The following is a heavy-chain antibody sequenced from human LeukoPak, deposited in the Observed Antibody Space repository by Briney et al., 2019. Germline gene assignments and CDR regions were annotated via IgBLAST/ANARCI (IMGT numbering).Heavy chain of an antibody. CDR2: ISGTGSHI. J-gene: IGHJ4*02. Sequence: GRSLRLSCAASGFTFSSYSMNWVRQATGKGLEGVSFISGTGSHIYYADSVKGRFTISRDNAKNALFLQLNSLGTEDTAVYYCARDLANDPFYDFWSGPNWGQGTLVTVSS. CDR1: GFTFSSYS. D-gene: IGHD3-3*01. V-gene: IGHV3-21*01. CDR3: ARDLANDPFYDFWSGPN.